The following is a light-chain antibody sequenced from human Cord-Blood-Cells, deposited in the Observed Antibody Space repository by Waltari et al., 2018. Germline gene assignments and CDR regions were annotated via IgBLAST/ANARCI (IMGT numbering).Light chain of an antibody. V-gene: IGLV2-14*03. CDR3: SSYTSSSTWV. CDR1: SSDVGGSNY. J-gene: IGLJ3*02. Sequence: QSALTQPASVSWSPGQSITISCTGTSSDVGGSNYVSWYQQHPGKAPKLMIYDVSNRPSGVSNRFSGSKSGNTASLTISGLQSEDEADYYCSSYTSSSTWVFGGGTKLTVL. CDR2: DVS.